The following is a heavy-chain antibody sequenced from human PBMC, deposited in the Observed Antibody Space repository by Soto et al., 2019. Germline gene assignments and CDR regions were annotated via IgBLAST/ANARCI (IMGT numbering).Heavy chain of an antibody. CDR1: GGTFSSYA. Sequence: ASVKVSCKASGGTFSSYAISWVRQAPGQGLEWMGGIIPIFGTANYAQKFQGRVTITADESTSTAYMELSSLRSEDTAVYYCARVPPFLKLRFCGMDVWGQGTTVTVSS. CDR2: IIPIFGTA. CDR3: ARVPPFLKLRFCGMDV. V-gene: IGHV1-69*13. J-gene: IGHJ6*02. D-gene: IGHD3-16*01.